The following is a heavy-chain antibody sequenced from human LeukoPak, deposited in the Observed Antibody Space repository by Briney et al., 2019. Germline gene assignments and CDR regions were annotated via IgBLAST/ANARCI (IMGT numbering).Heavy chain of an antibody. CDR2: INHSGST. D-gene: IGHD3-10*01. V-gene: IGHV4-34*01. J-gene: IGHJ4*02. CDR1: GGSFSGYY. CDR3: AGRGLWFGELFGY. Sequence: SETLSLTCAVYGGSFSGYYWSWIRQPPGKGLEWIGEINHSGSTNYNPSLKSRVTISVDTSKNQFSLKLSSVTAADTAVYYCAGRGLWFGELFGYWGQGTLVTVSS.